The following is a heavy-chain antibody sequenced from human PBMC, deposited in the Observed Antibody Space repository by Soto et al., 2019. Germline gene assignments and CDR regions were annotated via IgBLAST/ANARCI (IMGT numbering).Heavy chain of an antibody. Sequence: RASVKVSCKASGGTFSSHGIAWVRQVPGQGLEWVGGIMPTFGSATYAPRFQGRVTISADKSTSTAYMELRSLRSEDTAVYYCATERSAQYFDYWGQGTLVTVSS. D-gene: IGHD1-1*01. J-gene: IGHJ4*02. CDR3: ATERSAQYFDY. V-gene: IGHV1-69*06. CDR2: IMPTFGSA. CDR1: GGTFSSHG.